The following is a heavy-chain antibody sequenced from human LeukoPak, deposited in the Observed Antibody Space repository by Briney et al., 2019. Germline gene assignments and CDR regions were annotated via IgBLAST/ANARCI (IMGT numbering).Heavy chain of an antibody. CDR1: GYTFTGYY. D-gene: IGHD6-25*01. Sequence: ASVKVSCKASGYTFTGYYIHWVRQAPGQGLEWMGWINPNSGGTNYAQKFQGRVTMTRDTSISTAYMELSRLRSDDTAVYYCARDWDIAAAFFDCWGQGTLVTVSS. CDR2: INPNSGGT. CDR3: ARDWDIAAAFFDC. J-gene: IGHJ4*02. V-gene: IGHV1-2*02.